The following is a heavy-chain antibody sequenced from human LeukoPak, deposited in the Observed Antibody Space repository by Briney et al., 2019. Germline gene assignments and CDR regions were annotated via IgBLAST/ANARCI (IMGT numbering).Heavy chain of an antibody. V-gene: IGHV3-11*01. Sequence: GGSLRLSCAASGFSFSDFYMSWIRQAPGMGLEWIAYIGTRSNPIYYADSVKGRVTISRDDAKNSLYLQMNSLRDEDTAVYFCAREALGSGRDFDYWGQGILVTVSS. D-gene: IGHD1-26*01. CDR2: IGTRSNPI. CDR1: GFSFSDFY. J-gene: IGHJ4*02. CDR3: AREALGSGRDFDY.